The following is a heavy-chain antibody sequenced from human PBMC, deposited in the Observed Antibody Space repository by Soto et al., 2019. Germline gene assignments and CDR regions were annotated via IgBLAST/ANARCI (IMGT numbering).Heavy chain of an antibody. V-gene: IGHV4-34*01. CDR3: AREARIAAAVGYYFDY. CDR1: GGSFSGYY. CDR2: INHSGST. D-gene: IGHD6-13*01. J-gene: IGHJ4*02. Sequence: QVQLQQWGAGLLKPSETLSLTCAVYGGSFSGYYWSWIRQPPGKGLEWIGEINHSGSTNYNPSLKSRVTISVDTSKDQSSLKLSSVTAADTAVYYCAREARIAAAVGYYFDYWGQGTLVTVSS.